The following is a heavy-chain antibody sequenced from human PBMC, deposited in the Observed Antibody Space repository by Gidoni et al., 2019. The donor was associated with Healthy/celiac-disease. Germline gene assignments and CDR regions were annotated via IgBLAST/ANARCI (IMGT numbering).Heavy chain of an antibody. CDR2: IIPIFGTA. CDR1: GGTFSSYA. CDR3: ARSGERAGITIFGVGIYYYGMDV. D-gene: IGHD3-3*01. Sequence: QVQLVQSGAEVKKPGSSVKVSCKASGGTFSSYAISWVRQAPGQGLEWMGGIIPIFGTANYAQKFQGRVTITADESTSTAYMELSSLRSEDTAVYYCARSGERAGITIFGVGIYYYGMDVWGQGTTVTVSS. V-gene: IGHV1-69*01. J-gene: IGHJ6*02.